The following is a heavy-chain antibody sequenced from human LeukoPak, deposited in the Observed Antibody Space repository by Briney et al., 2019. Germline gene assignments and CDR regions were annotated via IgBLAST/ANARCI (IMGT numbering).Heavy chain of an antibody. CDR1: GGSISSGGYY. D-gene: IGHD3-22*01. J-gene: IGHJ1*01. CDR3: ARVSSDSSGYEYFQH. V-gene: IGHV4-31*03. Sequence: PSQTLSLTCTVSGGSISSGGYYWSWIREHPGKGLDWIGYIYYSGSTYYNPSLKSRVTISVDTSKNQFSLKLSSVTAADTAVYYCARVSSDSSGYEYFQHWGQGTLVTVSS. CDR2: IYYSGST.